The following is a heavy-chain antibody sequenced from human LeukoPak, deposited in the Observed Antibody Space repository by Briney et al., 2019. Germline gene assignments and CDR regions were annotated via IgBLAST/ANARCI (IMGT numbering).Heavy chain of an antibody. J-gene: IGHJ4*02. CDR1: GFSVSSNY. Sequence: TGGSLRLSCAATGFSVSSNYMSWVRQAPGKGLEWVSVIYSGGSTYYADSVQGRFTISRDNSKNTLYLQMNSLRAEDTAVYYCARESTSDWDYVGHWGQGTLVTVSS. CDR3: ARESTSDWDYVGH. CDR2: IYSGGST. V-gene: IGHV3-53*01. D-gene: IGHD3/OR15-3a*01.